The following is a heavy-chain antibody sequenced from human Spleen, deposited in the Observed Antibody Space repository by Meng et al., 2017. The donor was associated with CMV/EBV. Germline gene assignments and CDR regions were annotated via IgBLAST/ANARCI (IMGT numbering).Heavy chain of an antibody. CDR2: INWNGGST. V-gene: IGHV3-20*04. J-gene: IGHJ4*02. CDR3: ARGLVGPRHFDY. D-gene: IGHD2-2*01. Sequence: CAASGFTFADYGMSWVRQAPGKGLEWVSGINWNGGSTGYADSVKGRFTISRDNAKNSLYLQMNSLRAEDTALYYCARGLVGPRHFDYWGQGTLVTVSS. CDR1: GFTFADYG.